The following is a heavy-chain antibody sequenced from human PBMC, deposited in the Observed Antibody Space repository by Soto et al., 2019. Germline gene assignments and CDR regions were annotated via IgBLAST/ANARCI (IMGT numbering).Heavy chain of an antibody. J-gene: IGHJ3*01. CDR1: GYSFATYW. CDR2: IYPGDSDT. V-gene: IGHV5-51*01. Sequence: PGESLKISCKGSGYSFATYWIGWVRQMPGKGLEWMGIIYPGDSDTRYSPSFQGQVTISADKSINTAYLQMNGLKAEDTGMYYCSWQTRPNHAVWNVWGQGTMVTVSS. CDR3: SWQTRPNHAVWNV. D-gene: IGHD1-1*01.